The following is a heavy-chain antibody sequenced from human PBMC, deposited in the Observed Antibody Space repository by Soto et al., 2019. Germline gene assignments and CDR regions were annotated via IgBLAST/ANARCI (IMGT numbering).Heavy chain of an antibody. CDR2: INPNSGGT. D-gene: IGHD3-10*01. V-gene: IGHV1-2*04. Sequence: GASVKVSCKASGYTFTGYYMHWVRQAPGQGLEWMGWINPNSGGTNYAQKFQGWVTMTRDTSISTAYMELSRLRSDDTAVYYCARDLSGASRYFDYWGQGTLVTGAS. J-gene: IGHJ4*02. CDR1: GYTFTGYY. CDR3: ARDLSGASRYFDY.